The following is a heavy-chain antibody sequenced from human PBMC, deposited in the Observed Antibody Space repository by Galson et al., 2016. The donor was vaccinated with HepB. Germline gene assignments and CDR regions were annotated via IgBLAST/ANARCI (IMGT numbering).Heavy chain of an antibody. V-gene: IGHV3-30*03. CDR3: VSGYSRDFEY. J-gene: IGHJ4*02. CDR2: ISVDGTNK. CDR1: GFSLNNYL. D-gene: IGHD5-18*01. Sequence: SLRLSCAPSGFSLNNYLMHWVRQAPGEGLEWVAVISVDGTNKHYAESVKGRFTVSRDSSKTTLHLEMISLRPEDTAVYYCVSGYSRDFEYWGQGALVTVSS.